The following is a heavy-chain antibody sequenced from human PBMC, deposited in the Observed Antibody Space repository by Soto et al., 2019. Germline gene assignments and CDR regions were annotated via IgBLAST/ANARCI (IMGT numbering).Heavy chain of an antibody. V-gene: IGHV3-23*01. D-gene: IGHD2-2*01. CDR1: GFTFSSYA. Sequence: GGSLRLSCAASGFTFSSYAMSWVRQAPGKGLEWVSVISGSGGSTYYADSVKGRFTISRDNSKNTLYLQMNSLRAEDTAVYYCAKGRGYCMSTSCYVGSDYWGQGTLVTVSS. CDR3: AKGRGYCMSTSCYVGSDY. J-gene: IGHJ4*02. CDR2: ISGSGGST.